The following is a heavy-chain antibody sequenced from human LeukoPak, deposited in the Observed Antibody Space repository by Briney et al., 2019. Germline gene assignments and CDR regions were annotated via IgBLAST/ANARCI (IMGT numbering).Heavy chain of an antibody. Sequence: PGGSLRLSCAASGFTFSSYEINWVRQAPGKGLEWVSYISSSGSTIYYADSVKGRFTISRDNAKNSLYLQMNSLRAEDSAVYYCAKVNRTNSFYGSFHNWGQGTLVTVSS. CDR1: GFTFSSYE. CDR3: AKVNRTNSFYGSFHN. D-gene: IGHD2-2*01. CDR2: ISSSGSTI. V-gene: IGHV3-48*03. J-gene: IGHJ4*02.